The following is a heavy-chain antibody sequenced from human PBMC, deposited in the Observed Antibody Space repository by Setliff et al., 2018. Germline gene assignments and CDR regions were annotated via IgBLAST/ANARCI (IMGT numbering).Heavy chain of an antibody. V-gene: IGHV4-31*01. CDR3: ARCSGSYDAFDI. D-gene: IGHD1-26*01. CDR2: IYYSGST. Sequence: SETLSLTCTVSGGSISSGGYYWSWIRQHPGMGLEWIGYIYYSGSTYHNPSPKTLVTISVDTSKNQLSLKLGSVTAADTAVYYCARCSGSYDAFDIWGQGTMVTVSS. J-gene: IGHJ3*02. CDR1: GGSISSGGYY.